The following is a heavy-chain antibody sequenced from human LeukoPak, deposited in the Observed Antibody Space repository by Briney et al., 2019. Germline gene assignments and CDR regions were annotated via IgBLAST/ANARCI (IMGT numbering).Heavy chain of an antibody. Sequence: PGGSLRLSCAASGFTFSSYEMNWVRQAPGKGLEWVSYISSSGSTIYYADSVKGRFTISRDNSKSTLYLQMNSLRAEDTAVYYCAKDGGGSYFPAIDFWGQGTLVTVSS. D-gene: IGHD1-26*01. CDR2: ISSSGSTI. CDR3: AKDGGGSYFPAIDF. V-gene: IGHV3-48*03. J-gene: IGHJ4*02. CDR1: GFTFSSYE.